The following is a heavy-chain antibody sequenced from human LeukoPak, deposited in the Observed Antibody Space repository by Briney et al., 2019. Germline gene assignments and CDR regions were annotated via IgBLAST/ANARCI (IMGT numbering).Heavy chain of an antibody. CDR1: GGSISSYY. J-gene: IGHJ3*02. Sequence: SETLSLTCTVSGGSISSYYWSWIRQPPGKGLEWIGYIYYSGSTNYNPSLKSRVTLSVEKSKNQFSLKLSSVTAADTAVYYCARDISSSSAFDIWGQGTMVTVSS. V-gene: IGHV4-59*01. CDR3: ARDISSSSAFDI. CDR2: IYYSGST. D-gene: IGHD6-6*01.